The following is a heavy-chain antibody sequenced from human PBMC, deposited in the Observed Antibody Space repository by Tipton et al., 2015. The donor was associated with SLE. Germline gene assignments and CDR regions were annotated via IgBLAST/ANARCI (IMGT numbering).Heavy chain of an antibody. CDR2: IWYDGSNK. D-gene: IGHD4-11*01. Sequence: RSLRLSCAASGFTFSSYGMHWVRQAPGKGLEWVAVIWYDGSNKYYADSVKGRFTISRDNSKNTLYLQMNSLRAEDTAVYYCAKGGATVTTNWYFDLWGRGTLVTVSS. CDR1: GFTFSSYG. V-gene: IGHV3-33*06. CDR3: AKGGATVTTNWYFDL. J-gene: IGHJ2*01.